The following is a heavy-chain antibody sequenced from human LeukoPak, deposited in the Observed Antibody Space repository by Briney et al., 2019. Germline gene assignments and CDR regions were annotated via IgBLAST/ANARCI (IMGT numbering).Heavy chain of an antibody. CDR1: GGSISSYY. D-gene: IGHD6-6*01. Sequence: SETLSLTCTVSGGSISSYYWSWIRQPPGKGLEWIGYIYYSGSTNYNPSLKSRVTISVDTSKDQFSLKLSSVTAADTAVYYCATGEYNYWGQGTLVTVSS. J-gene: IGHJ4*02. V-gene: IGHV4-59*08. CDR2: IYYSGST. CDR3: ATGEYNY.